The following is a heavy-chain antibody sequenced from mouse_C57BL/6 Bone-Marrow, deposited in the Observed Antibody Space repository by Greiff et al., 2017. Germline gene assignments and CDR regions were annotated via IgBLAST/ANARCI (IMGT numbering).Heavy chain of an antibody. CDR2: IYPRSGNT. CDR1: GYTFTSYG. CDR3: ARAEGAPYAMDY. V-gene: IGHV1-81*01. Sequence: QVQLQQSGAELARPGASVKLSCKASGYTFTSYGISWVKQRTGQGLEWIGEIYPRSGNTYYNQKLKGKATLTADKSSSTAYMELSSLTSEDSAVYVCARAEGAPYAMDYWGQGTSVTVSS. J-gene: IGHJ4*01.